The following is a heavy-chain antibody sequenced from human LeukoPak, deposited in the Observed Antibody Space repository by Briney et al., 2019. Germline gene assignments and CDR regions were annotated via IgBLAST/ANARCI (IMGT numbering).Heavy chain of an antibody. CDR2: FYTSGST. D-gene: IGHD6-19*01. J-gene: IGHJ4*02. CDR3: ASSSSGTFDY. Sequence: SETLSLTCTVSGGSISSGSYYWSWIRQPAGKGLEWIGRFYTSGSTNYNPSLKSRVTISVDTSKNQFSLKLSSVTAADTAVYYCASSSSGTFDYWGQGTLVTVSS. CDR1: GGSISSGSYY. V-gene: IGHV4-61*02.